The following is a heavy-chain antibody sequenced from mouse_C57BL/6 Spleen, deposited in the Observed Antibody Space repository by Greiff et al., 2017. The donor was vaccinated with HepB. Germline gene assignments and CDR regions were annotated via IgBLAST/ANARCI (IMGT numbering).Heavy chain of an antibody. D-gene: IGHD2-5*01. CDR2: IHPNSGST. J-gene: IGHJ3*01. CDR3: ATYYSNYFFFAY. V-gene: IGHV1-64*01. CDR1: GYTFTSYW. Sequence: QVQLQQSGAELVKPGASVKLSCKASGYTFTSYWMHWVKQRPGQGLEWIGMIHPNSGSTNYNEKFKSKATLTVDKSSSTAYMQLSSLTSEDSAVYYCATYYSNYFFFAYWGQGTLVTVSA.